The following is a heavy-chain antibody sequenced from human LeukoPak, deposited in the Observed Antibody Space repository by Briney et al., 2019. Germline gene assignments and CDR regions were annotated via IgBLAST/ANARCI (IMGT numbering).Heavy chain of an antibody. CDR2: INPNSGGT. J-gene: IGHJ4*02. Sequence: ASVKVSCKASGYTFTGYYMHWVRQAPGQGLAWMGWINPNSGGTNYAQKFQGRVTMTRDTSISTAYMELSRLRSNDTAVYYYARGGWGSIVVVVAAEYYFDYWGQGTLVTVSS. V-gene: IGHV1-2*02. D-gene: IGHD2-15*01. CDR3: ARGGWGSIVVVVAAEYYFDY. CDR1: GYTFTGYY.